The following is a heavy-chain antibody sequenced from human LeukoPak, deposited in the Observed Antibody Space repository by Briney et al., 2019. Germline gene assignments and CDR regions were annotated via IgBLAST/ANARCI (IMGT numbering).Heavy chain of an antibody. D-gene: IGHD2-15*01. CDR2: INHSGST. V-gene: IGHV4-34*01. CDR3: AVLVAARNRGDY. Sequence: PSETLSLTCAVYGGSFSGYYWSWIRQPSGKGLEWIGEINHSGSTNYNPSLKSRVTISVDTSKNQFSLKLSSVTAADTAVYYCAVLVAARNRGDYWGQGTLVTVSS. J-gene: IGHJ4*02. CDR1: GGSFSGYY.